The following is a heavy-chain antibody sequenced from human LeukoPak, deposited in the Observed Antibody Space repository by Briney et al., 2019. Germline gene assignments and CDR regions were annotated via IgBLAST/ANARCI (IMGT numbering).Heavy chain of an antibody. CDR2: IYYSGST. CDR1: GGSISSYY. Sequence: SETLSLTCTVSGGSISSYYWSWIRQPPGKGLEWIGYIYYSGSTNYNPSLKSRVTISVDTSKNQFSLKLSSVTAADTAVYYCARDRGYYYYMDVWGKGTTVTVSS. V-gene: IGHV4-59*01. J-gene: IGHJ6*03. CDR3: ARDRGYYYYMDV.